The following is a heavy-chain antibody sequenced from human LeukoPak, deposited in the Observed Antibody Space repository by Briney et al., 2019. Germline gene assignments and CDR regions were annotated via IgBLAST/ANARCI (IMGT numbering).Heavy chain of an antibody. CDR1: GFTFSSCW. D-gene: IGHD2-15*01. Sequence: PGGSLRLSCAASGFTFSSCWMHWVRQAPGKGLVWVSRINTDGSTTTYADSVKGRFTISRDYAKNTLYLQMNSLRAEDTAVYYCVREYSTLDYWGQGTLVTVSS. CDR3: VREYSTLDY. V-gene: IGHV3-74*01. J-gene: IGHJ4*02. CDR2: INTDGSTT.